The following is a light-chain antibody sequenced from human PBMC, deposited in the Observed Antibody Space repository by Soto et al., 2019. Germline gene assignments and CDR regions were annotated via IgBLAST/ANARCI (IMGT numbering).Light chain of an antibody. J-gene: IGKJ4*01. Sequence: EIVLTQSPGTLSLSPGERATLSCRASQSVSSTYLAWCQQKPGQAPRLLIYGASTRATGIPDRFSGTGSGTDFTLTISRLEPEDCAVYYCQQYGSSPGTFGGGTKVDIK. CDR3: QQYGSSPGT. V-gene: IGKV3-20*01. CDR2: GAS. CDR1: QSVSSTY.